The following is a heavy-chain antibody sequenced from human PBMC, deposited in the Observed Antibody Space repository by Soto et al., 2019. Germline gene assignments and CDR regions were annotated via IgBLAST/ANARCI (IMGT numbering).Heavy chain of an antibody. CDR2: INIGSGNT. CDR3: ARDGGDCGYRLTYYYYIGMAV. J-gene: IGHJ6*02. Sequence: QVQLVQSGAEEKQPGASVRVSCKASGYAFSSYAMHWVRQAPGQRLEWMGWINIGSGNTEYSQNFQDRITITRDTSASTVYMELSSLRSEDTAVYYCARDGGDCGYRLTYYYYIGMAVWGQGTTVTVSS. CDR1: GYAFSSYA. V-gene: IGHV1-3*05. D-gene: IGHD2-21*02.